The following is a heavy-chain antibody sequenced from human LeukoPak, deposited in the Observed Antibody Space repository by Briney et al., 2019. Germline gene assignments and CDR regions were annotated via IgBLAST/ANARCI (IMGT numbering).Heavy chain of an antibody. Sequence: SETLSLTCTVSGGSISSSSCYWGWIRQPAGKGLEWIGRIYTSGSTNYNPSLKSRVTISVDTSKNQFSLKLSSVTAADTAVYYCAREKTPYYCSSTSCYSAPFDYWGQGTLVTVSS. CDR2: IYTSGST. D-gene: IGHD2-2*01. J-gene: IGHJ4*02. CDR1: GGSISSSSCY. CDR3: AREKTPYYCSSTSCYSAPFDY. V-gene: IGHV4-61*02.